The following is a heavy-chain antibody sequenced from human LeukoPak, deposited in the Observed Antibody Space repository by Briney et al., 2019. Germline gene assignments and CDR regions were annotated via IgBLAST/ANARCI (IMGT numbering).Heavy chain of an antibody. V-gene: IGHV3-23*01. CDR1: GFTFSSYT. CDR2: ISGSGGST. CDR3: AKDYIGSVPDGFDI. J-gene: IGHJ3*02. Sequence: GGSLRLSCAASGFTFSSYTMTWVRQAPGKGLEWVSGISGSGGSTYYADSVKGRFTISRDNSKNTLYLQMNSLRAEDTAVYCCAKDYIGSVPDGFDIWGQGTMVTVSS. D-gene: IGHD3-10*01.